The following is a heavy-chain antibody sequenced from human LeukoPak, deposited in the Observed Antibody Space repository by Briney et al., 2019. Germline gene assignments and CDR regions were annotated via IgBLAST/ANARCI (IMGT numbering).Heavy chain of an antibody. V-gene: IGHV4-34*01. Sequence: PSETLSLTCAVYGGSFSGYYWSWIRQPPGKGLEWIGEINHSGSTNYNPSLKSRVTISVDTSKNQLSLKLSSVTAADTAVYYCARGYYDYVWGSFDYWGQGALVTVSS. CDR2: INHSGST. CDR3: ARGYYDYVWGSFDY. D-gene: IGHD3-16*01. CDR1: GGSFSGYY. J-gene: IGHJ4*02.